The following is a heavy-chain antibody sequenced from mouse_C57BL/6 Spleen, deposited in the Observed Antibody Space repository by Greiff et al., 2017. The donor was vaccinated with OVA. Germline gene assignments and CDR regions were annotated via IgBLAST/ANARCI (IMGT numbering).Heavy chain of an antibody. CDR3: ASLLDY. V-gene: IGHV5-6*01. CDR1: GFTFSSYG. CDR2: ISSGGSYT. J-gene: IGHJ2*01. Sequence: EVKLVESGGDLVKPGGSLKLSCAASGFTFSSYGMSWVRQTPDKRLEWVATISSGGSYTYYPDSVKGRFTISRDNAKNTLYLQMSSLKSEDTAMYYCASLLDYWGQGTTLTVSS.